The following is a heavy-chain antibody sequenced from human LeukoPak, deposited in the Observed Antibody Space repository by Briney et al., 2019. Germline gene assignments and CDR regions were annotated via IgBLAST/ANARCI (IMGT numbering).Heavy chain of an antibody. CDR3: ARDRGSSWLKDAFDI. V-gene: IGHV4-38-2*02. CDR1: GFSITSGYF. CDR2: IYTTGAGST. J-gene: IGHJ3*02. Sequence: PSETLSLTCSVSGFSITSGYFWGWIRQSPGKGLEWIGNIYTTGAGSTYYNPSVKSRVTLFSDKAKNQLSLKMNSVTAADTAVYYCARDRGSSWLKDAFDIWGQGTMVTVSS. D-gene: IGHD6-13*01.